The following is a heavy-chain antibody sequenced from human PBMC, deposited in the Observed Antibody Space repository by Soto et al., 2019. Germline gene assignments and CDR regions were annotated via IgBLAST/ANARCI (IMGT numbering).Heavy chain of an antibody. J-gene: IGHJ4*02. D-gene: IGHD3-16*01. CDR1: GFSFRTYG. CDR3: GKDGRMGGAGALHD. CDR2: ISFDGSNK. V-gene: IGHV3-30*18. Sequence: QVHLVESGGGVVQPGRSLRLSCATSGFSFRTYGMHWVRQTPGKGLEWVAVISFDGSNKFYADSVKGRFTISRDNSNDALYRGMTGRGPEDAAVFYGGKDGRMGGAGALHDWGQGTLVTVSS.